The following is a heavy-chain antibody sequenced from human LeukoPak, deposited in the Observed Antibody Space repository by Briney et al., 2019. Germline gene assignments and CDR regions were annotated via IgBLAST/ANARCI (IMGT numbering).Heavy chain of an antibody. D-gene: IGHD2-2*02. CDR3: AKDGDQLLYDAFDI. CDR1: GFAFDNYR. V-gene: IGHV3-30-3*01. Sequence: AGGSLRLSCAASGFAFDNYRMHWVRQAPGKGLEWVSLISDDGSDTYYSDSVKGRFTISRDNSKNTLYLQMNSLRAEDTAVYYCAKDGDQLLYDAFDIWGQGTMVTVSS. J-gene: IGHJ3*02. CDR2: ISDDGSDT.